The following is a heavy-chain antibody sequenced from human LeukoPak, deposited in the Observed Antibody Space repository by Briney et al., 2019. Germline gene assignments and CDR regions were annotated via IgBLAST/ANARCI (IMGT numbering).Heavy chain of an antibody. J-gene: IGHJ6*03. CDR2: IKQDGSEK. D-gene: IGHD6-13*01. Sequence: GGSLRLSCAASGFTFSSYWMSWVRQAPGKGLEWVANIKQDGSEKYYVDSVKGRFTISRDNAKNSLYLQMNSLRAEDTAVYYCARYSSSWYYYYYMDVWRKGTTVTVSS. CDR3: ARYSSSWYYYYYMDV. V-gene: IGHV3-7*01. CDR1: GFTFSSYW.